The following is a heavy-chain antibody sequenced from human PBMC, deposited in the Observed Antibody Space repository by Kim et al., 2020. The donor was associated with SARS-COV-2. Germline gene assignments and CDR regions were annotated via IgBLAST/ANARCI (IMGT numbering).Heavy chain of an antibody. D-gene: IGHD6-13*01. V-gene: IGHV4-59*01. CDR1: GGSISSYY. Sequence: SETLSLTCTVSGGSISSYYWSWIRQPPGKGLEWIGYIYYSGSTNYNPSLKSRVTISVDTSKNQFSLKLSSVTAADTAVYYCARDQLGIAAAGPYYYYYGMDVWGQGTTVTVSS. J-gene: IGHJ6*02. CDR3: ARDQLGIAAAGPYYYYYGMDV. CDR2: IYYSGST.